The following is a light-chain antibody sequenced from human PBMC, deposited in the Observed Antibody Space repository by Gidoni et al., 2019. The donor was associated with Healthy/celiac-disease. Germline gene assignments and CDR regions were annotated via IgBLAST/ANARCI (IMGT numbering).Light chain of an antibody. CDR3: QQSYSTQWT. CDR1: QSISSY. J-gene: IGKJ1*01. Sequence: DIQMTQSPSSLSASVGDRVTITCRASQSISSYLNWYQQKPGKAPKLLIYAASSLQSGVPSRFSGSGSGTDFTLTISSLQPEDFATYYCQQSYSTQWTFXXXTKXEIK. CDR2: AAS. V-gene: IGKV1-39*01.